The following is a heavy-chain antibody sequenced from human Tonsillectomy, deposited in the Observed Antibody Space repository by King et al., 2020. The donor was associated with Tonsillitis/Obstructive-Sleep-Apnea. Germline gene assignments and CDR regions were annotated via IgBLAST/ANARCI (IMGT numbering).Heavy chain of an antibody. Sequence: QLQESGPGLVKPSETLSLTCTVSGGSISSYYWSWIRQPAGKGLEWIGRIYTSGSTNYNPSLKSRVTMSVDTSKNQFSLKLSSVTAADTAVYYCAREFEIAARPPCFDYWGQGTLVTVSS. V-gene: IGHV4-4*07. CDR3: AREFEIAARPPCFDY. D-gene: IGHD6-6*01. J-gene: IGHJ4*02. CDR1: GGSISSYY. CDR2: IYTSGST.